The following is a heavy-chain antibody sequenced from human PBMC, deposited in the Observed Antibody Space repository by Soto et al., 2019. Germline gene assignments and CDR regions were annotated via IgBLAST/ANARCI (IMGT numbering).Heavy chain of an antibody. CDR1: GFTFSSYA. J-gene: IGHJ3*02. CDR2: ISGSGGST. Sequence: GGSLRLSCAASGFTFSSYAMSWVRQAPGKGLEWVSAISGSGGSTYYADSVKGRFTISRDNSKNTLYLQMNSLRAEDTAVYYCAKGGHTSRRITMVRGVKDAFDIWGQGTMVTVSS. D-gene: IGHD3-10*01. CDR3: AKGGHTSRRITMVRGVKDAFDI. V-gene: IGHV3-23*01.